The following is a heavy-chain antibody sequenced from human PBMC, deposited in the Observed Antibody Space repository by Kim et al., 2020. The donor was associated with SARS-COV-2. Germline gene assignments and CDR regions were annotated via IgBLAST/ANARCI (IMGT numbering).Heavy chain of an antibody. CDR2: INPNSGGT. V-gene: IGHV1-2*06. Sequence: ASVKVSCKASGYTFTGYYMHWVRQAPGQGLEWMGRINPNSGGTNYAQKFQGRVTMTRDTSISTAYMELSRLRSDDTAVYYCARDHASSTTEGLDPWGQGTLVTVSS. D-gene: IGHD1-1*01. CDR3: ARDHASSTTEGLDP. J-gene: IGHJ5*02. CDR1: GYTFTGYY.